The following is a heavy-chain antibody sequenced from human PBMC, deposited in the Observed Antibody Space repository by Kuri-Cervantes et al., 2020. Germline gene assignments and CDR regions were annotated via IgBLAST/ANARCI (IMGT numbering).Heavy chain of an antibody. CDR1: GFTFTSPA. V-gene: IGHV1-58*01. J-gene: IGHJ2*01. Sequence: SVKVSCKASGFTFTSPAVQWVRQARGQRLEWIGWIVVGSGNTNYAQKFQERVTITRDTSISTAYMELSRLRSDDTAVYYCARGAGAMVRGVIPWYFDLWGRGTLVTVSS. D-gene: IGHD3-10*01. CDR2: IVVGSGNT. CDR3: ARGAGAMVRGVIPWYFDL.